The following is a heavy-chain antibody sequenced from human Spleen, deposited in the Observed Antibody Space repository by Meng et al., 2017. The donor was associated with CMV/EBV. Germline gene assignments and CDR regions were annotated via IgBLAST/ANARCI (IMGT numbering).Heavy chain of an antibody. J-gene: IGHJ4*02. CDR1: GFFVSSDY. CDR2: ISGAAKT. V-gene: IGHV3-53*05. Sequence: GESLKISCAASGFFVSSDYMNWVRQAPGKGLDWVSVISGAAKTYYADSVKGRFTISRDNSKNTLYLQMNSLRAEDTAVYYCAKSPGSGWYNHDYWGQGTLVTVSS. D-gene: IGHD6-19*01. CDR3: AKSPGSGWYNHDY.